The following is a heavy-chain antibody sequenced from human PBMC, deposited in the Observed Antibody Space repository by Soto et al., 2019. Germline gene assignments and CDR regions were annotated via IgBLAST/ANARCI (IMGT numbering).Heavy chain of an antibody. J-gene: IGHJ4*02. CDR1: GGSISSSSHY. V-gene: IGHV4-39*01. CDR2: IYYSGST. CDR3: ARLDPAYYFDY. Sequence: SETLSLTCTVSGGSISSSSHYWGWIRQPPGKGLEWIGTIYYSGSTFYNPSLKSRVTISVDTSKNQFSLRLSSVTAADTAVFYCARLDPAYYFDYSGQGTLVTVSS. D-gene: IGHD2-15*01.